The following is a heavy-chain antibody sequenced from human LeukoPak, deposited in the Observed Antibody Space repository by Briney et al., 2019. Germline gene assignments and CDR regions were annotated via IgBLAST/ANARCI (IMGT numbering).Heavy chain of an antibody. V-gene: IGHV5-51*01. CDR2: IYPGDSDT. CDR1: GYSFSNYW. Sequence: GESLQISCRGSGYSFSNYWIGWVRQMPGKGLEWMGIIYPGDSDTRYSPSFQGQVTISADKSISTAYLQWSSLTASDTAMYYCARRVDGLDYWGQGTLVTVSS. CDR3: ARRVDGLDY. D-gene: IGHD5/OR15-5a*01. J-gene: IGHJ4*02.